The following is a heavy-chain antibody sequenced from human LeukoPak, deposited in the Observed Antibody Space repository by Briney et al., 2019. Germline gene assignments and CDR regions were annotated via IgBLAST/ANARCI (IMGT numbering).Heavy chain of an antibody. V-gene: IGHV3-7*01. Sequence: GGSLRLSCAASGFTFSSYAMHWVRQAPGKGLEWVASIKDNGRDEYYVDSVKGRFTISRDNAKNSLYLQMNSLRVEDTAVYYCARDLGRGFDPRGQGALVTVSS. D-gene: IGHD1-14*01. CDR1: GFTFSSYA. CDR3: ARDLGRGFDP. CDR2: IKDNGRDE. J-gene: IGHJ5*02.